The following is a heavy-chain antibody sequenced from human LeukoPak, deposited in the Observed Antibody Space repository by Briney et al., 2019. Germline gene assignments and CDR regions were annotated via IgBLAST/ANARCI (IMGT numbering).Heavy chain of an antibody. J-gene: IGHJ4*02. CDR2: ISSSSSYI. CDR1: GFTFSSYS. CDR3: ARMNYVSSGWGAPFDY. D-gene: IGHD1-7*01. Sequence: PGGSLRLSCAASGFTFSSYSMNWVRQAPRKGLEWVSSISSSSSYIYYADSVKGRFTISRDNAKNSLYLQMNSLRAEDTAVYYCARMNYVSSGWGAPFDYWGQGTLVTVSS. V-gene: IGHV3-21*01.